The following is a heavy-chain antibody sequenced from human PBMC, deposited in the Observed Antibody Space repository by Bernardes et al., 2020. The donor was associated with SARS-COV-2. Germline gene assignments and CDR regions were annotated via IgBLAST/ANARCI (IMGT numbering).Heavy chain of an antibody. CDR2: LSYDGMRT. Sequence: GCPLPRSCVASGFKFGVPAIHWVRQAPGTGLAWVALLSYDGMRTSYADSVMGRFTIARDTSKNTLFLHMTVLSAEDTAVYYCATFDEVTGRDYWCQGTLVPVSS. V-gene: IGHV3-30*03. CDR1: GFKFGVPA. CDR3: ATFDEVTGRDY. J-gene: IGHJ4*02. D-gene: IGHD6-19*01.